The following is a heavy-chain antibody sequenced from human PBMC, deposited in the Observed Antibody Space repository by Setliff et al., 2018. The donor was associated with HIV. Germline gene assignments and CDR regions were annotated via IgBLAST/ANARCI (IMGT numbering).Heavy chain of an antibody. CDR1: GGSFSGYY. CDR3: ARAVRSPTTYYYVFDY. CDR2: IYHSGST. D-gene: IGHD3-10*02. V-gene: IGHV4-34*01. J-gene: IGHJ4*02. Sequence: SETLSLTCAVYGGSFSGYYWTWVRQSPGKGLEWIGEIYHSGSTNYNPSLKSRVTISVDKSKSQFSLKVTSVTAADTALYYCARAVRSPTTYYYVFDYWGQGTLVTVSS.